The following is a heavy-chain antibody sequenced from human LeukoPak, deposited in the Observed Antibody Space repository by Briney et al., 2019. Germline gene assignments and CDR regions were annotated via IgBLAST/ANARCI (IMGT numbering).Heavy chain of an antibody. Sequence: GGSLRLSCAASGFTFDDYGMSWVRQAPGKGLEWVSGINWNGGSTGYADSVKGRFTISRDNAKNSLYLQMNSLRAEDTALYYCARDWARHYDFWSGPFDYWGQGTLVTVSS. CDR2: INWNGGST. CDR3: ARDWARHYDFWSGPFDY. J-gene: IGHJ4*02. CDR1: GFTFDDYG. D-gene: IGHD3-3*01. V-gene: IGHV3-20*04.